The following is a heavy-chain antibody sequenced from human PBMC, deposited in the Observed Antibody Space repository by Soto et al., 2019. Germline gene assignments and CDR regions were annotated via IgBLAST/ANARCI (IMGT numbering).Heavy chain of an antibody. Sequence: EVQLVESGGGLVQPRGSLRLSCAASGFSFSTYWMNWVRQAPGKGLEWVAIIKKDGSEKLYVDSAKGRFTISRANARNSLYLEMNSLRAEDTAVYYCVAGSGWLPDFWGQGTLVTVSS. CDR1: GFSFSTYW. CDR2: IKKDGSEK. V-gene: IGHV3-7*01. D-gene: IGHD6-19*01. J-gene: IGHJ4*02. CDR3: VAGSGWLPDF.